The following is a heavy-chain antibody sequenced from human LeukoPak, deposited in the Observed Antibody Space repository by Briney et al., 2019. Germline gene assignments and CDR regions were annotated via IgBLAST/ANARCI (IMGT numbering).Heavy chain of an antibody. Sequence: GGSLRLSCAASGFTFSTYWMAWVRQAPGKGLEWVANIKGDGSEKYHGDSVTGRFTIPRDNAKNSLYLQMNSLRAEDTAIYYCASYRVSHGMDVWGQGTTVTVSS. CDR2: IKGDGSEK. J-gene: IGHJ6*02. D-gene: IGHD1-26*01. CDR3: ASYRVSHGMDV. V-gene: IGHV3-7*01. CDR1: GFTFSTYW.